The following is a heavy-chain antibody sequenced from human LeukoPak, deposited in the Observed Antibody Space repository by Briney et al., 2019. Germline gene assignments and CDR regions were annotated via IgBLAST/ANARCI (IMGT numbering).Heavy chain of an antibody. CDR2: IYHSGST. D-gene: IGHD2-2*01. Sequence: SQTLSLTCAVSGGSISSGGYSWSWIRQPPGKGLDWIGYIYHSGSTYYNPSLKSRVTISVDRSKNQFSLKLSSVTAADTAVYYCARAGHCSSTSCLDAFDIWGQGTMVTVSS. CDR3: ARAGHCSSTSCLDAFDI. V-gene: IGHV4-30-2*01. J-gene: IGHJ3*02. CDR1: GGSISSGGYS.